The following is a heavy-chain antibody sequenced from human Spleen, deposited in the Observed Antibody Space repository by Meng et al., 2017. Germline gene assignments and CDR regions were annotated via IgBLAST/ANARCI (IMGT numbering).Heavy chain of an antibody. CDR1: GGSISSSSYY. Sequence: SETLSLTCTVSGGSISSSSYYWGWIRQPPGKGLEWIGSIYYSGSTYYNPSLKSRVTISVDTSKNQFSLKLSSVTAADTAVYYCARNSPAARRAFDYWGQGTLVTVSS. CDR3: ARNSPAARRAFDY. D-gene: IGHD6-6*01. CDR2: IYYSGST. J-gene: IGHJ4*02. V-gene: IGHV4-39*07.